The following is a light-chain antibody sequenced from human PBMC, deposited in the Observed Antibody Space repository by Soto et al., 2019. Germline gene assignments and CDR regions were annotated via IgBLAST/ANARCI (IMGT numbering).Light chain of an antibody. J-gene: IGKJ4*01. V-gene: IGKV3-20*01. Sequence: ELVLTQSPGTLSLSPGERATLSCRASQTVSKNYLAWFQQNSGQAPRLLISGAFNRATGIPDRFSGSGTGTDFTLSISSLEPEDFTMYYCQQYASAPLTFGGGTKVEIK. CDR1: QTVSKNY. CDR2: GAF. CDR3: QQYASAPLT.